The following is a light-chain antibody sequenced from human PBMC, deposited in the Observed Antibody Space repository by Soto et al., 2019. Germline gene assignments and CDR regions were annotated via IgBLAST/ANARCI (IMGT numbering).Light chain of an antibody. V-gene: IGLV2-14*01. CDR3: SSYTTTITV. CDR1: NSDLGNYKY. Sequence: QSALTQPASVSGSPGQSVTIPCTGTNSDLGNYKYVSWYQQYPGKPPQLLIYEVTNRPLGVSNRFSGSKSGNTASLTISGLQAEDEADYSCSSYTTTITVFGGGTKLTVL. CDR2: EVT. J-gene: IGLJ3*02.